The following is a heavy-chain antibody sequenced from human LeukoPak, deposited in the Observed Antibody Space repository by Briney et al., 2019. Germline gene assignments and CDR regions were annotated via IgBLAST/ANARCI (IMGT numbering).Heavy chain of an antibody. Sequence: GGFLRLACAASGFTFSSYAMNWVHQAPGKGLEWVSSISSSGDRTNYADSVKGRFTISRDNSNNRLYLQMNSLRAEDTAVYYCARPPTVTTWIFDYWGQGTLATVSS. V-gene: IGHV3-23*01. J-gene: IGHJ4*02. D-gene: IGHD4-17*01. CDR1: GFTFSSYA. CDR2: ISSSGDRT. CDR3: ARPPTVTTWIFDY.